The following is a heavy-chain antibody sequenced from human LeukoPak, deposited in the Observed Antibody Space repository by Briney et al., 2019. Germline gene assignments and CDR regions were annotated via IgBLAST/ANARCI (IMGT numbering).Heavy chain of an antibody. CDR1: GDSVTSSY. D-gene: IGHD6-19*01. CDR2: ISDTGST. J-gene: IGHJ4*02. V-gene: IGHV4-59*08. CDR3: ARLVAGEDRSRFYSGGWYYFDY. Sequence: KPSETLSLTCTVSGDSVTSSYWSWIRQPPGKGLEWIGYISDTGSTNYNPSLKGRVTISIHSSPNQFSLELGSLTAADTAMYYCARLVAGEDRSRFYSGGWYYFDYWGQGTLVTVSS.